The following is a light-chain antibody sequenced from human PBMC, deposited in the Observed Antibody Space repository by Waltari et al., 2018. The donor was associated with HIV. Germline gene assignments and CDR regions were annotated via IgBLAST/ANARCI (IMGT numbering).Light chain of an antibody. J-gene: IGLJ3*02. CDR2: KDR. V-gene: IGLV3-9*01. Sequence: SYDLTQPLSVSVALGQTAKIPCGGRNIGTKDVHWNQQKPGQAPSLVMFKDRNRPSGIPERFSGSKSRNTATLTISEAQGGDEAAYFCQVWDYNSVVFGGGTNLTVL. CDR3: QVWDYNSVV. CDR1: NIGTKD.